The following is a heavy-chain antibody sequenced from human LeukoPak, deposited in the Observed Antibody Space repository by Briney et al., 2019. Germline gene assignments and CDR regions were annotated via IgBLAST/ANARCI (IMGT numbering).Heavy chain of an antibody. CDR2: INTNTGNP. CDR1: GYTFTSYA. CDR3: ARSELGPYYYYMDV. Sequence: ASVTVSCKASGYTFTSYAMNWVRQAPGQGLEWMGWINTNTGNPTYAQGFTGRLVFSLDTSVSTAYLQISSLKAEDTAVYYCARSELGPYYYYMDVWGKGTTVTVSS. D-gene: IGHD7-27*01. J-gene: IGHJ6*03. V-gene: IGHV7-4-1*02.